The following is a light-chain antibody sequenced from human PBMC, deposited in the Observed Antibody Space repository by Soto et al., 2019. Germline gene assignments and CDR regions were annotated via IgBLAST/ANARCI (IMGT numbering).Light chain of an antibody. J-gene: IGLJ3*02. CDR2: DVS. CDR3: SSYTSSSWV. CDR1: SSDVGGYNY. V-gene: IGLV2-14*01. Sequence: QSALTQPASVSGSPGQSITISCTGTSSDVGGYNYVSWYQQHPGKAPKRMIYDVSNRPSGVSNRFSGSKSGNTASLTISGLQAEDEADYYCSSYTSSSWVFGGGTKVTVL.